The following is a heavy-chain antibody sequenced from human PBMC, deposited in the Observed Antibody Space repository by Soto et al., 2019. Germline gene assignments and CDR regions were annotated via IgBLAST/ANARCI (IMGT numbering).Heavy chain of an antibody. J-gene: IGHJ4*02. CDR2: ISCTRTFI. D-gene: IGHD2-2*01. CDR1: GFNSRCFS. CDR3: AAGSSTSFYYFDY. V-gene: IGHV3-21*01. Sequence: PGGSLRLSCAASGFNSRCFSMNWVRQAPGKGLEWVSSISCTRTFIYYADSVRGRFTISRDNAKNSLYLQMNSLRAEDTAVYYCAAGSSTSFYYFDYWGQGTLVTVSS.